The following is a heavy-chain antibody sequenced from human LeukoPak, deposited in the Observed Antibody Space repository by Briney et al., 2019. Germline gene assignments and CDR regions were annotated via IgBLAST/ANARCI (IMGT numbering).Heavy chain of an antibody. CDR1: GFTVSNNY. V-gene: IGHV3-66*01. CDR2: IYSGGST. Sequence: GGSLRLSCAASGFTVSNNYMTWVRQAPGKGLEWVSLIYSGGSTYYADSVKGRFTISRDNAKNSLYLQMNSLRAEDTAVYYCARDSDEGQSHAFDIWGQGTMVTVSS. CDR3: ARDSDEGQSHAFDI. J-gene: IGHJ3*02.